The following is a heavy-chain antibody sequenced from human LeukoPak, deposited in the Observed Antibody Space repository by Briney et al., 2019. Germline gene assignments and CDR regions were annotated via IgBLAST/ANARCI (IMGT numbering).Heavy chain of an antibody. D-gene: IGHD4-23*01. CDR1: EITLSSYG. CDR2: IKEDGSEI. Sequence: GSLRLSCAASEITLSSYGVSWVRQAPGKGLEWVANIKEDGSEINYVDSVKGRFTISRDNAKNSLYLQMNSLRVDDTAVYYCARDRGYSTFDYWGQGTLVTVSS. J-gene: IGHJ4*02. CDR3: ARDRGYSTFDY. V-gene: IGHV3-7*01.